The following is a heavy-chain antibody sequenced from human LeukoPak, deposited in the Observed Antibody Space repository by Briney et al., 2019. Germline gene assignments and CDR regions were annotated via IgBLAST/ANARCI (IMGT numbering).Heavy chain of an antibody. Sequence: GGSLRLSCAASGFTFSSYWMSWVRQAPGRGLEWVATINQDGSEKYYVDSVKGRFTISRDNAKNSLYLQMNSLRAEDTAVYYCAREGDYYYDSSGYDAFDIWGQGTMVTVSS. CDR1: GFTFSSYW. CDR2: INQDGSEK. CDR3: AREGDYYYDSSGYDAFDI. J-gene: IGHJ3*02. V-gene: IGHV3-7*01. D-gene: IGHD3-22*01.